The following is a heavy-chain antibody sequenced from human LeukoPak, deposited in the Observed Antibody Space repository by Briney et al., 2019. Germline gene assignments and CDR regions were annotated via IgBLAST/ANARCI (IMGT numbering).Heavy chain of an antibody. CDR1: GFTFSSYA. J-gene: IGHJ5*02. Sequence: GGSLRLSCAASGFTFSSYAMHWVRQAPGQGLEWMGIINPSGGSTSYAQKFQGRVTMTRDTSTSTVYMELSSLRSEDTAVYYCARTTVVALDWFDPWGQGTLVTVSS. V-gene: IGHV1-46*01. CDR2: INPSGGST. D-gene: IGHD4-23*01. CDR3: ARTTVVALDWFDP.